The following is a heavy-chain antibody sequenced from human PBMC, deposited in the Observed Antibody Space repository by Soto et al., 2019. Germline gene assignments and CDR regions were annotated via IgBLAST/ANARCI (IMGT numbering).Heavy chain of an antibody. CDR1: GFNFGDYA. D-gene: IGHD2-15*01. CDR3: ARGDCRSTSCFIFDY. CDR2: IRSKAYAGTA. Sequence: GGSLRLSCSTSGFNFGDYALSWVSQAPGKGLEWVGFIRSKAYAGTAEYAASVKGRFSISRDDSKSIAYLQMDSLKTEDTAVYYCARGDCRSTSCFIFDYWGHGTLVTVSS. J-gene: IGHJ4*01. V-gene: IGHV3-49*04.